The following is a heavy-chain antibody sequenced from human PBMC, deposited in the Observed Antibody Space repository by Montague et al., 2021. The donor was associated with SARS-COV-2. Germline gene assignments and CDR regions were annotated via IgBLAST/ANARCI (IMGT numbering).Heavy chain of an antibody. CDR2: TYYRSMWKS. J-gene: IGHJ4*02. Sequence: CAISGDSVSSNSATWNWIRQSPSRGLEWLGRTYYRSMWKSDYARXXTSRIAINPDTSKNQFSLQLSSVTPEDTALYYCVRGIEAAGSYDYWGQGTLVTVSS. V-gene: IGHV6-1*01. CDR3: VRGIEAAGSYDY. D-gene: IGHD6-13*01. CDR1: GDSVSSNSAT.